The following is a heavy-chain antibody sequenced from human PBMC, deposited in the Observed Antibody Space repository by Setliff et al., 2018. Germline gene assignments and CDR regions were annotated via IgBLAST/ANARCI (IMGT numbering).Heavy chain of an antibody. J-gene: IGHJ1*01. CDR2: IKQDGSEK. Sequence: GGSLRLSCAASGFTFSSYWMSWVRQAPGKGLEWVANIKQDGSEKYYADSVKGRFTISRDNAKNSLYLQMDSLRAEDTALYYCAKAAGYYDSSGYQYFQHWGQGTLVTVSS. D-gene: IGHD3-22*01. CDR1: GFTFSSYW. V-gene: IGHV3-7*03. CDR3: AKAAGYYDSSGYQYFQH.